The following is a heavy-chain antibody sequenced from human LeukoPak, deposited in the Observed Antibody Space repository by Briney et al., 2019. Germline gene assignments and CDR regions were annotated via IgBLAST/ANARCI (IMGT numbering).Heavy chain of an antibody. V-gene: IGHV3-23*01. CDR1: GFTFSSYS. D-gene: IGHD2-2*01. CDR2: ISGSGGST. J-gene: IGHJ4*02. CDR3: AKDQVGYCSSTSCYLGIDY. Sequence: GGSLRLSCAASGFTFSSYSMNWVRQAPGKGLEWVSAISGSGGSTYYADSVKGRFTISRDNSKNTLYLQMNSLRAEDTAVYYCAKDQVGYCSSTSCYLGIDYWGQGTLVTVSS.